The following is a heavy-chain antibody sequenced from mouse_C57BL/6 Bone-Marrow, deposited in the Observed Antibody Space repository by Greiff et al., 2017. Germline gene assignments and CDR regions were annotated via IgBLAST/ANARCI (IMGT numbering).Heavy chain of an antibody. J-gene: IGHJ3*01. D-gene: IGHD1-2*01. CDR2: IDPSDSYT. V-gene: IGHV1-50*01. CDR1: GYTFTSYW. CDR3: AREELTHGGFAY. Sequence: QVQLQQPGAELVKPGASVKLSCKASGYTFTSYWMQWVKQRPGQGLEWIGEIDPSDSYTNYNQKFKGKATLTVDTSSSTAYMQLSSLTSEDSAVYYCAREELTHGGFAYWGQGTLVTVSA.